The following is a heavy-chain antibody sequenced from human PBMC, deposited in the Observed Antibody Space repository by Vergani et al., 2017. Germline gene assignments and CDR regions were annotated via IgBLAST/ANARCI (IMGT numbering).Heavy chain of an antibody. CDR1: GFTFDDYA. V-gene: IGHV3-43D*03. CDR2: ISWDGGST. D-gene: IGHD6-13*01. J-gene: IGHJ4*02. Sequence: EVQLVESGGVVVQPGGSLRLSCAASGFTFDDYAMHWVRQAPGKGLEWVSLISWDGGSTYYADSVKGRFTISRHNSKNTLYLQMNSLRVEDTAMYYCARGGIAAALTPFDYWGQGILVTVSS. CDR3: ARGGIAAALTPFDY.